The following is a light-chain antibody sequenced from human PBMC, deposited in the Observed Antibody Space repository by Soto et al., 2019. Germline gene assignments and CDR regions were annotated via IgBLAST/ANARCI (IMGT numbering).Light chain of an antibody. CDR1: QSISSY. Sequence: DIQTTKTPSSLSASVGDRVTITCRASQSISSYLNWYQQKPGKAPKLLIYAASSLQSGVPSRFSGSGSGTDFTLTISSLQPEDFATYYCQPSYSTPITFGQGTRLEIK. J-gene: IGKJ5*01. V-gene: IGKV1-39*01. CDR2: AAS. CDR3: QPSYSTPIT.